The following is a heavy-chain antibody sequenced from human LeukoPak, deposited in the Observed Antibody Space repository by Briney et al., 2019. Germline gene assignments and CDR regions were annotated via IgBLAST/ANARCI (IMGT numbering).Heavy chain of an antibody. D-gene: IGHD4/OR15-4a*01. CDR2: IKQDGSEK. CDR3: ARVFGAGYSDY. J-gene: IGHJ4*02. V-gene: IGHV3-7*01. CDR1: GFTFSSYS. Sequence: GGSLRLSCAASGFTFSSYSMIWVRQAPGQGLEWVASIKQDGSEKYYVDSVKGRVTISRDNAKNSLYLQMNSLRAEDTAVYYCARVFGAGYSDYWGQGTLVTVSS.